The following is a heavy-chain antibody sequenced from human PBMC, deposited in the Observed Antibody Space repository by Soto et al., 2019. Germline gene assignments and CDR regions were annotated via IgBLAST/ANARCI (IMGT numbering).Heavy chain of an antibody. D-gene: IGHD6-19*01. Sequence: PGGSLRLSCEASGFSFSTFDMHWVRQAPGKGLEWVAVIWYDGSNKYYADSVKGRFTISRDNSKNTLYLQMNSLRAEDTAVYYCARTNSSGFYFDYWGQGTLVTVSS. CDR2: IWYDGSNK. CDR1: GFSFSTFD. CDR3: ARTNSSGFYFDY. J-gene: IGHJ4*02. V-gene: IGHV3-33*08.